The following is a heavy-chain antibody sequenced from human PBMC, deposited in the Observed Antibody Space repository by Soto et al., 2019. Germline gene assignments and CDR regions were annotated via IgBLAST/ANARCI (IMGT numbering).Heavy chain of an antibody. J-gene: IGHJ4*02. CDR3: AKDLGQRSGSYPDS. Sequence: GGSLRPSCAASGFTFSSYGMHWVRQAPGKGLEWVAVIWYDGSNKYYADSVKGRFTISRDNSKNTVYLQMNTLRPDDTAVYYCAKDLGQRSGSYPDSWGPGTLVTVSS. V-gene: IGHV3-30*02. CDR2: IWYDGSNK. D-gene: IGHD1-26*01. CDR1: GFTFSSYG.